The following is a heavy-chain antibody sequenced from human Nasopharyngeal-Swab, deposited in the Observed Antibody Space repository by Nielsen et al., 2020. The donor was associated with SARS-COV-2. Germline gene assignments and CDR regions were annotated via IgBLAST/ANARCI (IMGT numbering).Heavy chain of an antibody. V-gene: IGHV6-1*01. Sequence: WIRQSPSRGLEWLGRTYYRSKWYNDYAVSVKSRITINPDTSKNRFSLQLNSVTPEDTAVYYRARDEDNSSSWGDDAFDIWGQGTMVTVSS. D-gene: IGHD6-13*01. CDR3: ARDEDNSSSWGDDAFDI. CDR2: TYYRSKWYN. J-gene: IGHJ3*02.